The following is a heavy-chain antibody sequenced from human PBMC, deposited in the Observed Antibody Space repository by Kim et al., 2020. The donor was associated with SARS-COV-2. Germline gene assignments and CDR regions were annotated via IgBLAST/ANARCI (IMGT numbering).Heavy chain of an antibody. V-gene: IGHV1-69*13. D-gene: IGHD1-1*01. CDR3: ARDLEVKLKNWFDS. Sequence: SVKVSCKVSGDTFSKFGISWVRQAPGQGLEWMGGIIPVFGSANYAQKFQGRVTITADESTTTAYMEMRGLSSEDTAVYYCARDLEVKLKNWFDSGGQGT. CDR1: GDTFSKFG. CDR2: IIPVFGSA. J-gene: IGHJ5*01.